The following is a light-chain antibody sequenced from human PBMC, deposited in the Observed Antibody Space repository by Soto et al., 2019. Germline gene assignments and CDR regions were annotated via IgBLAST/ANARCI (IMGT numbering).Light chain of an antibody. Sequence: NFMLTQPHSVSESPGKTVTISCTRSSGSIASNYVQWYQQRPGSAPTTVIYEDNQRPSGVPDRFSGSIDSSSNSASLTISGLKTEEEADYYCQSYGSSNVVFGGGTKLTVL. CDR1: SGSIASNY. V-gene: IGLV6-57*04. CDR3: QSYGSSNVV. J-gene: IGLJ2*01. CDR2: EDN.